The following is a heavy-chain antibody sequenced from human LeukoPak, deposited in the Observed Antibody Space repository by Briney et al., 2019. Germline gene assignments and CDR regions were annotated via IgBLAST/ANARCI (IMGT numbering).Heavy chain of an antibody. Sequence: PGRSLRLSCAASGFTFSSYGMHWVRQAPGKGLEWVAVIWYDGSNKYYADSVKGRFAISRDNSKNTLYLQMNSLRAEDAAVYYCAGDYYYYYGMDVWAKGPRSPSP. V-gene: IGHV3-33*01. J-gene: IGHJ6*02. CDR3: AGDYYYYYGMDV. CDR2: IWYDGSNK. CDR1: GFTFSSYG.